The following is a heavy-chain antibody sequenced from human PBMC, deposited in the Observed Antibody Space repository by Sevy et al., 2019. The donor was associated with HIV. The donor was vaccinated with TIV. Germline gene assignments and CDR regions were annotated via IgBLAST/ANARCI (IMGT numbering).Heavy chain of an antibody. CDR2: IRSKAYGGTT. D-gene: IGHD1-26*01. Sequence: GGSLRLSCTASGFTFGDYAMSWFRQAPGKGLEWVGFIRSKAYGGTTEYAASVKGRFTISRDDSKSIAYLQMNSLKTEDTAVYYCTRDRALLYYYYLDVWGKGTTVTVSS. V-gene: IGHV3-49*03. J-gene: IGHJ6*03. CDR3: TRDRALLYYYYLDV. CDR1: GFTFGDYA.